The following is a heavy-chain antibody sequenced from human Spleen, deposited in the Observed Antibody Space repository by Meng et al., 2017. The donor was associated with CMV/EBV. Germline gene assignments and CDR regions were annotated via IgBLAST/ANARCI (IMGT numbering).Heavy chain of an antibody. V-gene: IGHV1-69*05. D-gene: IGHD3-3*01. J-gene: IGHJ4*02. Sequence: SVKVSCKASGDTFSNYAISWVRQAPGQGLEWMGGIIPVFRTPNYAQKFRGRVTITTDESTDTAYMELSSLRSEDTAVYYCARIPQRRYYDFWSGLSLGTYWGQGTLVTVSS. CDR3: ARIPQRRYYDFWSGLSLGTY. CDR2: IIPVFRTP. CDR1: GDTFSNYA.